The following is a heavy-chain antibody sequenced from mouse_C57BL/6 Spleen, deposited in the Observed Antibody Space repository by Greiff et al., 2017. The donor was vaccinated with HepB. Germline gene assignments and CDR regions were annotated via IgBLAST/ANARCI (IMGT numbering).Heavy chain of an antibody. V-gene: IGHV1-4*01. Sequence: QVQLKESGAELARPGASVKMSCKASGYTFTSYTMHWVKQRPGQGLEWIGYINPSSGYTKYNQKFKDKATLTADKSSSTAYMQLSSLTSEDSAVYYCARGATVVATKVYYFDYWGQGTTLTVSS. J-gene: IGHJ2*01. D-gene: IGHD1-1*01. CDR1: GYTFTSYT. CDR2: INPSSGYT. CDR3: ARGATVVATKVYYFDY.